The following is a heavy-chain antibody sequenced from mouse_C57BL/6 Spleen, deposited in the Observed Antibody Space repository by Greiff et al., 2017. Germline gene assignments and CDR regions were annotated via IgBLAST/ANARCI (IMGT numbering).Heavy chain of an antibody. V-gene: IGHV1-19*01. J-gene: IGHJ3*01. CDR1: GYTFTDYY. CDR3: AREVTAQATFAY. D-gene: IGHD3-2*02. Sequence: VQLQQSGPVLVKPGASVKMSCKASGYTFTDYYMNWVKQSHGKSLEWIGVINPYNGGTSYNQKFKGKATLTVDKSSSTAYMELNSLTSEDSAVYYCAREVTAQATFAYWGQGTLVTVSA. CDR2: INPYNGGT.